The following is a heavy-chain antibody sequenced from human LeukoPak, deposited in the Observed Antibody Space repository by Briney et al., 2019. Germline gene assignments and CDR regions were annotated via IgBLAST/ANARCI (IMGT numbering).Heavy chain of an antibody. CDR2: IYYSGST. V-gene: IGHV4-59*01. J-gene: IGHJ4*02. D-gene: IGHD1-1*01. CDR3: ARVRAGKIDY. Sequence: SETLSLTCTVSGGSISSYYWSWIRQPPGKGLEWIGYIYYSGSTNCNPSLKSRVTISVDTSKNQFSLKLSSVTAADTAVYYCARVRAGKIDYWGQGTLVTVSS. CDR1: GGSISSYY.